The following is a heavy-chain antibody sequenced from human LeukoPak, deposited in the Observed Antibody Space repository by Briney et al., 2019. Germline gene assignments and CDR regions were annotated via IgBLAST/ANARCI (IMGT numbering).Heavy chain of an antibody. Sequence: SETLSLTCAVYGGSFSDYYWTWIRQPPGKGLEWIGYIFYSGGTNYNPSLKSRVTISVDTSKNQFSLKLSSVTAADTAVYYCARDRAAVDSYYFDYWGQGTLVTVSS. D-gene: IGHD3-10*01. V-gene: IGHV4-59*01. CDR2: IFYSGGT. CDR3: ARDRAAVDSYYFDY. J-gene: IGHJ4*02. CDR1: GGSFSDYY.